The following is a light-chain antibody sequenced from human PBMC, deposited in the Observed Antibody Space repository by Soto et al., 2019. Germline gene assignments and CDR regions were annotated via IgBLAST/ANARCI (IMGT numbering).Light chain of an antibody. V-gene: IGKV4-1*01. CDR2: WAS. Sequence: DSVMVQAPASLAAHPGQMSSIHWKSSLSGLYSSNNKNYLAWYQQKPGQPPKLLSYWASTRESGVPDRFSGSGSGTDFALTISSLQAEDVAVYYCQQYYSTPLTFGGGTKVDIK. CDR3: QQYYSTPLT. J-gene: IGKJ4*01. CDR1: LSGLYSSNNKNY.